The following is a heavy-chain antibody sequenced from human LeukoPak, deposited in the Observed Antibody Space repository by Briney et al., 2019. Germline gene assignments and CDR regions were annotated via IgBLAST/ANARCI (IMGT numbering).Heavy chain of an antibody. CDR3: ARGPFRNVDTAMVASRFDP. J-gene: IGHJ5*02. CDR1: GYTFTGYY. V-gene: IGHV1-2*02. CDR2: INPNSGGI. Sequence: ASVKVSCKASGYTFTGYYMHWVRQAPGQGLEWMGWINPNSGGINYAQKFQGRVTMTRDTSITTAYMELSRLRSEDTAVYYCARGPFRNVDTAMVASRFDPWGQGNLVTVSS. D-gene: IGHD5-18*01.